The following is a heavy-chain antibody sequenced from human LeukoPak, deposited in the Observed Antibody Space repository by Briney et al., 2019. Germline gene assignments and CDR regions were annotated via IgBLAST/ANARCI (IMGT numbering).Heavy chain of an antibody. CDR1: RYTFTRYF. V-gene: IGHV1-46*01. D-gene: IGHD3-22*01. CDR3: AREGVRYYYSSGYRFDY. CDR2: LNPSGGST. Sequence: GSVPDSCMASRYTFTRYFMHWVRPAPAQGLAWMGILNPSGGSTRYVQKYQGRVTMTRDTATSTVYMEVSSLRSEDTAVYYCAREGVRYYYSSGYRFDYWGQGTLVTVSS. J-gene: IGHJ4*02.